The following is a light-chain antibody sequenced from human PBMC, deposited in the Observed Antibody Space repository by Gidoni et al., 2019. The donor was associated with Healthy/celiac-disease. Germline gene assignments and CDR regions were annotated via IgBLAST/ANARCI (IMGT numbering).Light chain of an antibody. CDR1: QSISSY. CDR3: QQSYSTLHT. CDR2: AAS. J-gene: IGKJ2*01. Sequence: DIQMTQSPSSLPASVGDRVTITCRASQSISSYLNWYQQKPGKAPKLLIYAASSLQSGVPSRFSGSGSGTDFTLTISSLQPEDFATYYCQQSYSTLHTFGQGTKLEIK. V-gene: IGKV1-39*01.